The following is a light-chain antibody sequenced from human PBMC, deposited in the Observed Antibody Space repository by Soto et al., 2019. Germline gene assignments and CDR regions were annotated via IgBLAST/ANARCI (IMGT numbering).Light chain of an antibody. J-gene: IGKJ1*01. CDR3: QQYSSYWT. Sequence: DIQMTQSPSTLSASVGDRVTITCRASQSISRWSAWYQQKPGKAPKLLIHDATSLESGVPSRFSGSGSGTEFTLTIRSLQPDDFATYYCQQYSSYWTFAQGTKVEIK. V-gene: IGKV1-5*01. CDR2: DAT. CDR1: QSISRW.